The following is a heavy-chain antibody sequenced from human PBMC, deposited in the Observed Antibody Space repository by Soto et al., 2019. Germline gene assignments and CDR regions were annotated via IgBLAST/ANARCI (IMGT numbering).Heavy chain of an antibody. J-gene: IGHJ6*02. Sequence: QVQLVESGGGVVQPGRSLRLSCAASGFTFSSYAMHWVRQAPGKGLEWVAVISYDGSNKYYADSVKGRFTISRDNSKNTLYLQMNSLRAEDTAVYYCARDPHISSWYSIYYYYGMDVWGQGTTVTVSS. D-gene: IGHD6-13*01. CDR2: ISYDGSNK. CDR3: ARDPHISSWYSIYYYYGMDV. CDR1: GFTFSSYA. V-gene: IGHV3-30-3*01.